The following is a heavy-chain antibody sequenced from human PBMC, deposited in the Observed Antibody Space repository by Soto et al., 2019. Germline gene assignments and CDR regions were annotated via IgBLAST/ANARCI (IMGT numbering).Heavy chain of an antibody. CDR2: IWYDGSNK. J-gene: IGHJ6*02. V-gene: IGHV3-33*01. CDR3: ARDYYYDSSGYGSYGMDV. D-gene: IGHD3-22*01. Sequence: GSLRLSCAASGFTFISYGMHWVLQAPCKGLEWVAVIWYDGSNKYYADSVKGRFTISRDNSKNTLYLQMNSLRAEDTAVYYCARDYYYDSSGYGSYGMDVWGQGTTVTVSS. CDR1: GFTFISYG.